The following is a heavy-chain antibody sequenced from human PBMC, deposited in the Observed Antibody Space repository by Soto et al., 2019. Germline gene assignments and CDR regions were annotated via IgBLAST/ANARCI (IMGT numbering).Heavy chain of an antibody. D-gene: IGHD4-17*01. CDR1: GFTFSSCS. CDR2: ISSSSSYI. Sequence: GVLRLSCAASGFTFSSCSMNWVRQAPGKGLEWVSSISSSSSYIYYADSVKGRFTISRDNAKNSLYLQMNSLRAEDTAVYYCARATVTTSWYFDLWGRGTLVTVSS. J-gene: IGHJ2*01. V-gene: IGHV3-21*01. CDR3: ARATVTTSWYFDL.